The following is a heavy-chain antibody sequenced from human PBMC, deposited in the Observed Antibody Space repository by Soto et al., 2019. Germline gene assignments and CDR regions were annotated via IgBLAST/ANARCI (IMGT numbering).Heavy chain of an antibody. V-gene: IGHV4-59*01. CDR1: GGSISRYY. CDR2: IYSSGST. Sequence: SETLSLTCTVSGGSISRYYWSWIRQPPGRGLEWIGNIYSSGSTNYNPSLKSRVTISVDTSKNQVSLNLNAVTAADTAVYYCAREYYDFWSTTYSYYGMDVWGQGTTVTVSS. D-gene: IGHD3-3*01. CDR3: AREYYDFWSTTYSYYGMDV. J-gene: IGHJ6*02.